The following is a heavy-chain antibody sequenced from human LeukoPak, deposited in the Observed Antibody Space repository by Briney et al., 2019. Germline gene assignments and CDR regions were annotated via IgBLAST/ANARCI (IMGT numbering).Heavy chain of an antibody. CDR1: GYTFTGYY. CDR2: MNPNSGNT. D-gene: IGHD3-3*01. Sequence: ASVKVSCKASGYTFTGYYMHWVRQATGQGLEWMGWMNPNSGNTGYAQRFQGRVTMTRNTSISTAYMELSSLRSEDTAVYYCARYMRDSGTYDFDYWGQGTLVTVSS. J-gene: IGHJ4*02. V-gene: IGHV1-8*02. CDR3: ARYMRDSGTYDFDY.